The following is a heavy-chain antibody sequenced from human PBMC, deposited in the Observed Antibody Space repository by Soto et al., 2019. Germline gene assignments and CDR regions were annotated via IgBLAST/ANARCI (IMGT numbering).Heavy chain of an antibody. CDR2: MYHSGST. J-gene: IGHJ4*02. CDR1: GGSISSGGYS. CDR3: ATLPPRIVVVVLPIPS. D-gene: IGHD2-15*01. Sequence: SETLSLTCAVSGGSISSGGYSWSWIRQPPGKGLEWIGYMYHSGSTYYNPSLKSRVTISIDRSKNQFSLNLKSVTAADTAVYYCATLPPRIVVVVLPIPSWGQGTLVTVS. V-gene: IGHV4-30-2*01.